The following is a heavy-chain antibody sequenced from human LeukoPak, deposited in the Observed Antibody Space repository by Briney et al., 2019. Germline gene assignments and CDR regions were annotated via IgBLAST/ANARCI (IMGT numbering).Heavy chain of an antibody. V-gene: IGHV4-34*01. D-gene: IGHD3-10*01. CDR2: INHSGST. Sequence: SETLSLTCAVYGGSFSGYYWSWIRQPPGKGLEWIGEINHSGSTYYNPSLKSRVTISVDTSKNQFSLKLSSVTAADTAVYYCARESGFYGSGSRFWGQGTLVTVSS. CDR3: ARESGFYGSGSRF. J-gene: IGHJ4*02. CDR1: GGSFSGYY.